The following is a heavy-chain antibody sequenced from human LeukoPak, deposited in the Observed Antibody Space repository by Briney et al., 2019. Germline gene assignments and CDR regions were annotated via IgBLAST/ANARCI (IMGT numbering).Heavy chain of an antibody. CDR3: ARLPASTRFDY. Sequence: SSETLSLTCAVYGGSFSGYYWSWIRQPPGKGLEWIGEINHSGSTNYNPSLKSRVTISVDTSKNQFSLKLSSVTAADTAVYYCARLPASTRFDYWGQRTLVTVSS. V-gene: IGHV4-34*01. D-gene: IGHD6-6*01. CDR1: GGSFSGYY. J-gene: IGHJ4*02. CDR2: INHSGST.